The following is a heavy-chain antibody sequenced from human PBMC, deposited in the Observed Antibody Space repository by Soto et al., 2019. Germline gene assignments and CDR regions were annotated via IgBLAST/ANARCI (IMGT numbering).Heavy chain of an antibody. D-gene: IGHD5-12*01. V-gene: IGHV4-31*03. CDR3: ARVFEQSLRPTYTFDY. J-gene: IGHJ4*02. Sequence: QVQLQESGPGLVKPSQTLSLTCTVSGGSISSSGYYCIWIRQHPGKVLEWIGYIYYSGSTYYNPALKSRVTISVYPSTNQSSLMSSSVAAAGTAMYYCARVFEQSLRPTYTFDYWGQGTLVTVSS. CDR1: GGSISSSGYY. CDR2: IYYSGST.